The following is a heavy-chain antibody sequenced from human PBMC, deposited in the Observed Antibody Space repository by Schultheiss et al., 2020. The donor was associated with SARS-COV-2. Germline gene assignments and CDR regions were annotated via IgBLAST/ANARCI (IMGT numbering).Heavy chain of an antibody. CDR3: ARDGVALIAARADY. CDR2: IGTAGDT. Sequence: GGSLRLSCAASGFTFSSYDMHWVRQATGKGLEWVSAIGTAGDTYYPGSVKGRFTISRDNAKNSLYLQMNSLRAEDTAVYYCARDGVALIAARADYWGQGTLVTVSS. J-gene: IGHJ4*02. V-gene: IGHV3-13*01. D-gene: IGHD6-6*01. CDR1: GFTFSSYD.